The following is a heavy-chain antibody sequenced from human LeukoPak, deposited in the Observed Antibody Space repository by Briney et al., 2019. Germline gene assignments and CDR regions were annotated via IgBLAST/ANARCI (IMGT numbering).Heavy chain of an antibody. Sequence: SETLSLTCTVSGGSVNSYYWSWIRQPPGKGLEWIGYIYDSGNTNYNPSLKSRVTISEDTSKKQFSLKLTSVTAADTAVYYCARGIDDFWIGYWGQGTLVTVSS. CDR1: GGSVNSYY. CDR3: ARGIDDFWIGY. D-gene: IGHD3-3*01. J-gene: IGHJ4*02. V-gene: IGHV4-59*02. CDR2: IYDSGNT.